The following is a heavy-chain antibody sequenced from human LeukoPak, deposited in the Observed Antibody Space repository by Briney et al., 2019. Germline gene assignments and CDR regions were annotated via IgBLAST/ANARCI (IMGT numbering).Heavy chain of an antibody. J-gene: IGHJ4*02. V-gene: IGHV3-15*07. CDR1: GFTFSNAY. Sequence: GGSLRLSCAASGFTFSNAYMNWVRQAPGKGLEWVGRIKPKTDGETTEYAAPMKDRFSISRDDSKSMMYLQMNSLKTEDTAVYYCARPGKAAAGTLYYFDYWGQGTLVIVSS. CDR3: ARPGKAAAGTLYYFDY. D-gene: IGHD6-13*01. CDR2: IKPKTDGETT.